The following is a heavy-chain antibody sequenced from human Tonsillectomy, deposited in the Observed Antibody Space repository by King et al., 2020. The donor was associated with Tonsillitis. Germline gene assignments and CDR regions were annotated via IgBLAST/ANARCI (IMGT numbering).Heavy chain of an antibody. D-gene: IGHD4-17*01. J-gene: IGHJ4*02. CDR1: GGPISSYY. Sequence: MQLQESGAGLVKPSETLSLTCTVSGGPISSYYWSWIRQPPGKGLEWIGYSYYSGSTNYNPSLKSRVTISVHTSKNQFSLKLSSVTAADTAVYYCARHRGTYGDYDYWGPGTLVTVSS. CDR2: SYYSGST. CDR3: ARHRGTYGDYDY. V-gene: IGHV4-59*08.